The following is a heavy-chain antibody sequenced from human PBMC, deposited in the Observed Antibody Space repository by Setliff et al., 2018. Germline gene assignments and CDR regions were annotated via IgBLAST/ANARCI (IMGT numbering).Heavy chain of an antibody. CDR3: ARDGEYDYGDYVRFDY. CDR1: GYTFTSYG. V-gene: IGHV1-18*01. Sequence: ASVKVSCKASGYTFTSYGISWVRQAPGQGLEWMGWISAYNGNTNYAQKLQGRGTMTTDTSTSTAYMELRSLRSDDTAVYYCARDGEYDYGDYVRFDYWGQGTLVTVSS. J-gene: IGHJ4*02. CDR2: ISAYNGNT. D-gene: IGHD4-17*01.